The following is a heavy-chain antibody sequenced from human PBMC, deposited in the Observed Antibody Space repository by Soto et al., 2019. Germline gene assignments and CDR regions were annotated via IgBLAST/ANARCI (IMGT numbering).Heavy chain of an antibody. V-gene: IGHV4-59*01. Sequence: SETLSLTCTVSGGSISSYYWSWIRQPPGKGLEWIGYIYYSGSTNYNPSLKSRVTISVDTSKNQFSLKLSSVTAADTAVYYCARVPRFGENYYNSQYYYYYMDVWGKGTTVTVSS. D-gene: IGHD3-10*01. CDR2: IYYSGST. CDR3: ARVPRFGENYYNSQYYYYYMDV. CDR1: GGSISSYY. J-gene: IGHJ6*03.